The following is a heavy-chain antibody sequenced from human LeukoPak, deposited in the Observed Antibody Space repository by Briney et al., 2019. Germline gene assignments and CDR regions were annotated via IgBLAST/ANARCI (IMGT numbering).Heavy chain of an antibody. CDR3: VKGRISEDGLDF. CDR1: GFTFSRSA. J-gene: IGHJ4*02. Sequence: PGGPLRLSCAASGFTFSRSAMTWVRQTPGKGLDWVSSISSSGNTYYADSVKGRFNISRDNSKNMLYLQMNSLRAEDTAVYYCVKGRISEDGLDFWGQGTLVTVSS. CDR2: ISSSGNT. D-gene: IGHD5-24*01. V-gene: IGHV3-23*01.